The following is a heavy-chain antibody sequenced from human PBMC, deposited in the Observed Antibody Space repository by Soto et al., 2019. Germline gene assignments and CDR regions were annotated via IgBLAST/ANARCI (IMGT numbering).Heavy chain of an antibody. V-gene: IGHV4-59*08. D-gene: IGHD6-19*01. CDR3: ARYRRETIAVDYYYYYMDV. J-gene: IGHJ6*03. Sequence: PSETLSLTCTVSGGSISSYYWSWIRQPPGKGLEWIGYIYYSGSTNYNPSLKSRVTISVDTSKNQFSLKLSSVTAADTAVYYCARYRRETIAVDYYYYYMDVGGKGTPVTVSS. CDR2: IYYSGST. CDR1: GGSISSYY.